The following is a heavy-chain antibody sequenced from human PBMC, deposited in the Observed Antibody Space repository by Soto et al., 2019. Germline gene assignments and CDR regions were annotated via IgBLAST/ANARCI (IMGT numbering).Heavy chain of an antibody. Sequence: QVQLVQSGAEVKKPGSSVKVSCKTSGGTLKNQAITWVRQAPGQGLEWMGGFLPPFNITNYAEKLQGRRTITAEEATRTSYMELSSLTSAASAVYFCAGPTHPPIGLGFEEWGQGTMVTVSS. D-gene: IGHD3-16*01. CDR3: AGPTHPPIGLGFEE. CDR1: GGTLKNQA. J-gene: IGHJ3*01. CDR2: FLPPFNIT. V-gene: IGHV1-69*01.